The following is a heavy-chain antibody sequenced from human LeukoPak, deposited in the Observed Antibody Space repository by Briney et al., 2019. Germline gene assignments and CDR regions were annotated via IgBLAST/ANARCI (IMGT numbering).Heavy chain of an antibody. Sequence: GGSLRLSCAASGFIFSYYWMSWVRQVPGKGLEWVGQTVSEIDGGTTDYATPVKGRFTISRDDSKSTLYLQMNSLKIEDTAVYYCTTDEDWNYARKDVWGQGATVIVSS. CDR3: TTDEDWNYARKDV. D-gene: IGHD1-7*01. CDR2: TVSEIDGGTT. CDR1: GFIFSYYW. J-gene: IGHJ6*02. V-gene: IGHV3-15*04.